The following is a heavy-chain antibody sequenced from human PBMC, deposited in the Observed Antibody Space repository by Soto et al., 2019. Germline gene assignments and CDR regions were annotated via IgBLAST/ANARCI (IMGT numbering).Heavy chain of an antibody. CDR1: GFTFSSYA. Sequence: EVQLVESGGGLVQPGGSLRLSCAASGFTFSSYAMSWVRQAPGKGLEWVSAISGSGGITYYADSVKGRFTISRDNAKNTPYLQMNSLRAEDTAVYYCANHDYDSSGYYVGAYFDYWGQGTLVTVSS. J-gene: IGHJ4*02. V-gene: IGHV3-23*04. D-gene: IGHD3-22*01. CDR3: ANHDYDSSGYYVGAYFDY. CDR2: ISGSGGIT.